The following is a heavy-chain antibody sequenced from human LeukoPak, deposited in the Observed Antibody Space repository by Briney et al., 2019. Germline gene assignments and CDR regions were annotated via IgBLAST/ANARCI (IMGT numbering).Heavy chain of an antibody. D-gene: IGHD6-6*01. J-gene: IGHJ4*02. CDR1: GFTFSSYW. V-gene: IGHV3-74*01. CDR2: SNSDGSST. Sequence: TGGSLRLSCAASGFTFSSYWMHWVRQAPGKGLVRVSRSNSDGSSTSYADSVKGRFPISRDNAKNTLYLQMNSLRAEDTAVYYCVTRMGSSSLLDYWGQGTLVTVSS. CDR3: VTRMGSSSLLDY.